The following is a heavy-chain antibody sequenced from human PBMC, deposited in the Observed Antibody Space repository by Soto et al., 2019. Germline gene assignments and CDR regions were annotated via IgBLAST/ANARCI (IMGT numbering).Heavy chain of an antibody. D-gene: IGHD3-10*01. CDR3: VRDVVFASGHSNWFDP. J-gene: IGHJ5*02. Sequence: SETLSLTCTVSGGSISSYYWSWIRQPPGKGLEWIGYIYYSGSTNYNPSLKSRVTISVDTSKNQFSLKLTSVTAADTAMYYCVRDVVFASGHSNWFDPWGQGTLVTVSS. CDR2: IYYSGST. V-gene: IGHV4-59*12. CDR1: GGSISSYY.